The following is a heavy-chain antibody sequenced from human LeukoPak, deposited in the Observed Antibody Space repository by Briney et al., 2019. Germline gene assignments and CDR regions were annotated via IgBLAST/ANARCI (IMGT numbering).Heavy chain of an antibody. Sequence: GGSLRLSCAASGFTFSSYDMSWVRQARGKGLEWVSAISGSGGSTYYGDSVKGRFTISRDNSKNSLYLQMNSLRAEDTAVYYCARESGSYYYFDYWGQGTLVTVSS. J-gene: IGHJ4*02. CDR2: ISGSGGST. V-gene: IGHV3-23*01. CDR1: GFTFSSYD. CDR3: ARESGSYYYFDY. D-gene: IGHD1-26*01.